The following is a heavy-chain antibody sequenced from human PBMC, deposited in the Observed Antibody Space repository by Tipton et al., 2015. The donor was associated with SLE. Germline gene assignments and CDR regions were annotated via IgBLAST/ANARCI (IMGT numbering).Heavy chain of an antibody. V-gene: IGHV4-4*07. CDR2: IHSSGST. J-gene: IGHJ4*02. CDR3: GRGKDF. CDR1: GDSIRNYY. Sequence: TLSLTCSVSGDSIRNYYWTWIRQPAGKGLEWIGQIHSSGSTNYNPSLKSRVTISIDMSKNQFSLKLSSVTAADTAVYYCGRGKDFWGQGTLVTVSS.